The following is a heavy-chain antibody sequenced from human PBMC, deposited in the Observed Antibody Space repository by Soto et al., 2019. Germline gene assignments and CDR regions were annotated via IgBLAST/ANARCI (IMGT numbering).Heavy chain of an antibody. D-gene: IGHD2-2*01. CDR1: GFTFSTYT. J-gene: IGHJ4*02. CDR3: AKARCSTTNCYDPDY. Sequence: EVQLLESGGGLVQPGGSLRLSCVASGFTFSTYTMSWVRQAPGKGLEWVSVISGSGGSPSYADSVQGRFSISRDNPKTTLYLQMNSLRGEDTAMYYCAKARCSTTNCYDPDYWGQGTLVTVSS. CDR2: ISGSGGSP. V-gene: IGHV3-23*01.